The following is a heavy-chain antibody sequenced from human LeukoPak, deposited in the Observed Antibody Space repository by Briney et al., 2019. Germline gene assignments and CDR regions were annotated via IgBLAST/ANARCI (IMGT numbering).Heavy chain of an antibody. D-gene: IGHD1-26*01. CDR1: GFTFSSYS. Sequence: GGSLRLSCAASGFTFSSYSMNWVRQAPGKGLEWVSSISSSSSYIYYADSVKGRFTISRDNAKNSLYLQMNSLRAEDTALYYCARGFDGGSYYFDYWGQGTLVTVSS. J-gene: IGHJ4*02. CDR2: ISSSSSYI. V-gene: IGHV3-21*04. CDR3: ARGFDGGSYYFDY.